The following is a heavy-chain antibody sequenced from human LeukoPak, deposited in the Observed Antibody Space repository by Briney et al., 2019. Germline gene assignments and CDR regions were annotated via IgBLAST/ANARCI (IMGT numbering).Heavy chain of an antibody. J-gene: IGHJ4*02. D-gene: IGHD5-12*01. CDR1: GFTFSSDA. CDR2: ISGSGGST. CDR3: AKVMDRDIVATIRLGSQYYFDY. V-gene: IGHV3-23*01. Sequence: GGSLRLSCAASGFTFSSDALSWVRQAPGKGLEWVSAISGSGGSTYYVDSVKGRFTISRDNSKNTLYLQLNSLRAEDTAVYYCAKVMDRDIVATIRLGSQYYFDYWGQGTLVTVSS.